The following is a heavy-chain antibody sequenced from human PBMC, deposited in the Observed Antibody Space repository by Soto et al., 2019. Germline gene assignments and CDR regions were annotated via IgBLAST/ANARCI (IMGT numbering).Heavy chain of an antibody. D-gene: IGHD3-22*01. V-gene: IGHV1-18*04. CDR3: ARHRFNYYDDTVYYYFDY. CDR1: GYSFTSYG. CDR2: ISGHNGNT. Sequence: QVQLVQSGAEVKKPGASVKVSCKASGYSFTSYGISWVRQAPGPGPEWMGWISGHNGNTNHPQSLQGRVTMTTDTSRNTAYMELRSLRSDDTAVYYCARHRFNYYDDTVYYYFDYWGQGTLVTVSS. J-gene: IGHJ4*02.